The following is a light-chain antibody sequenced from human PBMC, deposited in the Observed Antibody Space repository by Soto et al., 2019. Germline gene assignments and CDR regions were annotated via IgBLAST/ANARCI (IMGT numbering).Light chain of an antibody. CDR1: SSDVGGYNL. CDR3: SSYADTNNYV. V-gene: IGLV2-8*01. CDR2: EVS. Sequence: QSVLTQPPSASGSPGQSVTISCTGTSSDVGGYNLVSWYQQHPGKAPKLMIDEVSNRPSGVPDRFSGSKSGNTASLTVSGLQAEDEADYYCSSYADTNNYVFGTGTKVPVL. J-gene: IGLJ1*01.